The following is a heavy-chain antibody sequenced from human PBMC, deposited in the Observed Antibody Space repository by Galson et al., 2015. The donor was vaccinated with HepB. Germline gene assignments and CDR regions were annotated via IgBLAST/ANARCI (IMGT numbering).Heavy chain of an antibody. Sequence: LEWMGGIIPIFGTANYAQKFQGRVTVTADESTSTAYMELSSLRSEDTAVYYCARFPPEYYYDSSPTPTDAFDIWGQGTMVTVSS. J-gene: IGHJ3*02. CDR2: IIPIFGTA. V-gene: IGHV1-69*01. D-gene: IGHD3-22*01. CDR3: ARFPPEYYYDSSPTPTDAFDI.